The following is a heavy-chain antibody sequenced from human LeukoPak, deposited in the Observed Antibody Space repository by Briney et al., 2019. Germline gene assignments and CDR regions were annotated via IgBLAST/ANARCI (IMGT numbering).Heavy chain of an antibody. CDR2: INPTGGST. CDR1: GYTFTSYY. V-gene: IGHV1-46*01. D-gene: IGHD2-21*02. Sequence: ASVKVSCKASGYTFTSYYMHWVRQAPGEGREWMGIINPTGGSTSYAQKFQGRVTMTRDTSTSTVYMELSSLRSEDTAVYYCARDHYHKIHSVMVTAPDYWGQGTLVIVSS. CDR3: ARDHYHKIHSVMVTAPDY. J-gene: IGHJ4*02.